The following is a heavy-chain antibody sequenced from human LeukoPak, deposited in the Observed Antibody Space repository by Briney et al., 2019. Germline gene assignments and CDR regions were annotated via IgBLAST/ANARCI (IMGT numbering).Heavy chain of an antibody. V-gene: IGHV1-69*05. J-gene: IGHJ4*02. CDR1: GGSFSSYA. D-gene: IGHD6-19*01. Sequence: SVKVSCKASGGSFSSYAITWVRQAPGQRLEWMGRIIPIFGPANYAQKFQGRVTITTDESTSTSSMELSSLTSEDTAVYYCARARGSGWYPLRYWGQGTLVTVSS. CDR2: IIPIFGPA. CDR3: ARARGSGWYPLRY.